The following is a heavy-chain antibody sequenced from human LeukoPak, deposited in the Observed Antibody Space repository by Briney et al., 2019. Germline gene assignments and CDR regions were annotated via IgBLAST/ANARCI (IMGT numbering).Heavy chain of an antibody. CDR2: IIPIFGTA. D-gene: IGHD2-15*01. CDR3: ASQRPGCSGGSCYHAYYFDY. V-gene: IGHV1-69*13. J-gene: IGHJ4*02. CDR1: GYTFGSYG. Sequence: SVTVSCKASGYTFGSYGISWVRQAPGQGLEWMGGIIPIFGTANYAQKFQGRVTITADESTSTAYMELSSLRSEDTAVYYCASQRPGCSGGSCYHAYYFDYWGQGTLVTVSS.